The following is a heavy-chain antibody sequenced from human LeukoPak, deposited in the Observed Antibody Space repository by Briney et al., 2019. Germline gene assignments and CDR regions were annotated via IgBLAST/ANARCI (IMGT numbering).Heavy chain of an antibody. D-gene: IGHD2-2*01. CDR2: INTDGSSR. Sequence: GGSLRLSCAASGFTFSNYAMNWVRQAPGKGLVWVSRINTDGSSRTYADSVKGRFTISRDNANNTLYLQMNSLRAEDTAVYYCARESEFCGSTTCYRPEDYWGQGTLVTVSS. V-gene: IGHV3-74*01. CDR3: ARESEFCGSTTCYRPEDY. CDR1: GFTFSNYA. J-gene: IGHJ4*02.